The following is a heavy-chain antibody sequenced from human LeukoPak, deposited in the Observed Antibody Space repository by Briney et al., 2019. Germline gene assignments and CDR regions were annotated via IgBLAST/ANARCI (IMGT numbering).Heavy chain of an antibody. CDR1: GFTFSSYA. J-gene: IGHJ6*02. Sequence: GGSLRLSCAASGFTFSSYAMNWVRQAPGKGLEWVSSVSRSGGSTYSADSVKGRFTISRDNSKNTLFLQMNSLRAEDTAVYYCAEVKTTDDYNYGMDVWGQGTTVTVSS. D-gene: IGHD4/OR15-4a*01. V-gene: IGHV3-23*01. CDR2: VSRSGGST. CDR3: AEVKTTDDYNYGMDV.